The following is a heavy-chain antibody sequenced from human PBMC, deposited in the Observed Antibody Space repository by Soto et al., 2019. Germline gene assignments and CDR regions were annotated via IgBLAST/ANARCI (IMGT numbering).Heavy chain of an antibody. Sequence: QVQLQESGPGLVKPSETLSLTCTVSGGCISSYYWSWIRQPPGKGLEWIGYIYYSGSTNYNPSLTSRVTISVDTSKHQFSLKLSSVTAPDTAVYYCARYAVVAGSAYYYYGMDVWGQGTTVTLSS. CDR3: ARYAVVAGSAYYYYGMDV. CDR1: GGCISSYY. D-gene: IGHD2-15*01. V-gene: IGHV4-59*01. J-gene: IGHJ6*02. CDR2: IYYSGST.